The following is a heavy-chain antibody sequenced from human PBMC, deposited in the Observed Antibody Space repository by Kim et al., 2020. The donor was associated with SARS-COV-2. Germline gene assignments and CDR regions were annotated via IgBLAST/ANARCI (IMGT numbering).Heavy chain of an antibody. V-gene: IGHV3-33*01. CDR3: ARIGGQIWFGVLFLDD. D-gene: IGHD3-10*01. CDR1: GFTFSSYG. CDR2: IWYDGSNK. Sequence: GGSLRLSCAASGFTFSSYGMHWVRQAPGKGLEWVAVIWYDGSNKYYADSVKGRFTISRDNSKNTLYLQMNSLRAEDTAVYYCARIGGQIWFGVLFLDDWGQGTLVTVSS. J-gene: IGHJ4*02.